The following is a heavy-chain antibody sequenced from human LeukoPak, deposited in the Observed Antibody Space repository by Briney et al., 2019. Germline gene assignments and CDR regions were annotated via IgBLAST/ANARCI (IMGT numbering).Heavy chain of an antibody. J-gene: IGHJ5*02. Sequence: PGGSLRLSCAASGFTFSSYAMSWVRQAPGKGLEWVSAISGSGGSTYYEDSVKGRFTISRDNSKNTLYLQINNLRAEDTAVYYCAKDLSDPHGGSWFDPWGQGTLVTVSS. D-gene: IGHD3-16*01. CDR2: ISGSGGST. V-gene: IGHV3-23*01. CDR3: AKDLSDPHGGSWFDP. CDR1: GFTFSSYA.